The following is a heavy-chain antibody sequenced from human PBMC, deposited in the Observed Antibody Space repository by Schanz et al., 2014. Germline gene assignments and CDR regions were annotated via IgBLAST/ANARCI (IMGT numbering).Heavy chain of an antibody. CDR2: ISNSGYTI. J-gene: IGHJ6*02. CDR1: GFTFSDYY. Sequence: VQLVESGGGLVQPGGSLRLSCAASGFTFSDYYMNWIRQAPGKGLEWVSYISNSGYTIYYADSVKGRFTISRDNAKTPLYLKMTSLRAEDTAVYYCARAPPPYSSSPYYWYYGMDVWGQGTTVTVSS. CDR3: ARAPPPYSSSPYYWYYGMDV. D-gene: IGHD6-6*01. V-gene: IGHV3-11*01.